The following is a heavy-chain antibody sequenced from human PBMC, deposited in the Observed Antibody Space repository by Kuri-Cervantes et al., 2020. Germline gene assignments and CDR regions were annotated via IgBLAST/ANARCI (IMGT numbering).Heavy chain of an antibody. D-gene: IGHD2-2*01. V-gene: IGHV3-23*01. CDR3: PIWDTVVVPAAYYMDV. Sequence: GESLKISCAASGFTVSSNYMSWVRQAPGQGLEWVSGISGSGAKTYYADSVKGRFTISRDNSKNTLYLQMNSLRAEDTAVYYCPIWDTVVVPAAYYMDVWGKGTSVTVSS. J-gene: IGHJ6*03. CDR1: GFTVSSNY. CDR2: ISGSGAKT.